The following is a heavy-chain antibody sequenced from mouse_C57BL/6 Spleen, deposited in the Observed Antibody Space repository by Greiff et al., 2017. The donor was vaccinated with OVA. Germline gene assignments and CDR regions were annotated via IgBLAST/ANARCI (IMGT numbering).Heavy chain of an antibody. J-gene: IGHJ1*03. CDR2: INPNNGGT. Sequence: EVQLQQSGPELVKPGASVKISCKASGYTFTDYYMNWVKQSHGKSLEWIGDINPNNGGTSYNQKFKGKATLTVDKSSSTAYMELRSLTSEDSAVYYCARYDAYHDPSYWYFDVWGTGTTVTVSS. V-gene: IGHV1-26*01. CDR1: GYTFTDYY. CDR3: ARYDAYHDPSYWYFDV. D-gene: IGHD2-3*01.